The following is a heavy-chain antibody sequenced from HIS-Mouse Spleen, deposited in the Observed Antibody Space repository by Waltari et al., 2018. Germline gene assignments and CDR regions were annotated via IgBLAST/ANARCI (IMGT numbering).Heavy chain of an antibody. CDR3: AREIPYSSSWYDWYFDL. V-gene: IGHV4-39*07. CDR2: IYYSGSP. D-gene: IGHD6-13*01. J-gene: IGHJ2*01. Sequence: QLQLQESGPGLVKPSETLSLTCTVSGGSISSSSYYWGWIRQHPGKGLEWIGSIYYSGSPSYHPSLKSRVPISVDPSKNQFSLKLSSVTAADTAVYYCAREIPYSSSWYDWYFDLWGRGTLVTVSS. CDR1: GGSISSSSYY.